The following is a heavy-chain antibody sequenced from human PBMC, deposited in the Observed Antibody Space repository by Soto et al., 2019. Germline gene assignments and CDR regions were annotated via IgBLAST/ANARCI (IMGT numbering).Heavy chain of an antibody. CDR2: IYYSGST. Sequence: SETLSLTCTVSGGSISSYYWSWIRQPPGKGLEWIGYIYYSGSTNYNPSLKSRVTISVDTSKNQFSLKLSSVTAADTAVYYCARVVLYCTNGVCYFSWFDPWGQGTLVTVSS. J-gene: IGHJ5*02. D-gene: IGHD2-8*01. CDR3: ARVVLYCTNGVCYFSWFDP. CDR1: GGSISSYY. V-gene: IGHV4-59*01.